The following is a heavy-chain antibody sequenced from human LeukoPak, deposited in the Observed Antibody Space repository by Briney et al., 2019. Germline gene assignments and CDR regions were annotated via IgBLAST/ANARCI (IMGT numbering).Heavy chain of an antibody. V-gene: IGHV3-74*01. J-gene: IGHJ4*02. CDR2: ISGDGGST. D-gene: IGHD3-22*01. Sequence: GGSLRLSCAASGFTFSSYWMHWVRQAPGKGLVWVSYISGDGGSTTYADSVKGRFTISRDNAKNSLYLQMNSLRDEDTALYYCALYFYDSSGYPSFDYWGQGTLVTVSS. CDR1: GFTFSSYW. CDR3: ALYFYDSSGYPSFDY.